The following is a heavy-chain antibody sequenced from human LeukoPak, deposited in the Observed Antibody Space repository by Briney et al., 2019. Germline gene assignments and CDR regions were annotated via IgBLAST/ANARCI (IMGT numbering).Heavy chain of an antibody. V-gene: IGHV3-13*01. CDR3: ARQKTPHGNFDY. J-gene: IGHJ4*02. CDR1: GFTFSSYD. Sequence: GGSLRLSCAASGFTFSSYDMHWVRQATGKGLEWVSANSIAGDTYYPGSVKGRFTTSRENAKNSLYLQMNSLRADDTAVYYCARQKTPHGNFDYWGQGTLVTVSS. D-gene: IGHD1-26*01. CDR2: NSIAGDT.